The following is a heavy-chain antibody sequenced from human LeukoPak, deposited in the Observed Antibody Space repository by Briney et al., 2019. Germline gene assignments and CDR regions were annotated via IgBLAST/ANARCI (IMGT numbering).Heavy chain of an antibody. CDR1: GFTFSSYW. J-gene: IGHJ6*03. D-gene: IGHD6-6*01. CDR3: ARVHSSSSVFYYYYMDV. Sequence: GGYLRLSCAASGFTFSSYWMHWVRQAPGKGLVWVSRINSDGSSTSYADSVKGRFTISRDNAKNTLYLQMNSLRAEDTAVYYCARVHSSSSVFYYYYMDVWGKGTTVTVSS. CDR2: INSDGSST. V-gene: IGHV3-74*01.